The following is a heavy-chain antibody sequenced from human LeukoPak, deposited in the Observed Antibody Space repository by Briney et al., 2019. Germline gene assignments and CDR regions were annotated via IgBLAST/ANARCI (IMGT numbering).Heavy chain of an antibody. Sequence: SETLSLTCAVSGGSISSSNWWSWVRQPPGKGLEWIGEIYHSGTANYNPSLKSRVTISVDKSKNQFSLKLSPVTAADTAVYYCARAPNWKHFDYWGQGTLVTVSS. CDR1: GGSISSSNW. CDR2: IYHSGTA. CDR3: ARAPNWKHFDY. V-gene: IGHV4-4*02. J-gene: IGHJ4*02. D-gene: IGHD1-1*01.